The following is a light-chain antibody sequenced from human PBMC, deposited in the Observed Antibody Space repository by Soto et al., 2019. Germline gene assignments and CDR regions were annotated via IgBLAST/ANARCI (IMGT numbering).Light chain of an antibody. J-gene: IGKJ1*01. V-gene: IGKV1-5*03. CDR2: KAS. CDR1: QTISSW. Sequence: DIELTQSPSTLSGSVGEGVTITCRASQTISSWVAWYQQKTGKDPKLLIYKASTLKSGVPSRCSVSGSGTECTLTISSLQPDDVATYYCQHYNSYSEAFGQGTKVEIK. CDR3: QHYNSYSEA.